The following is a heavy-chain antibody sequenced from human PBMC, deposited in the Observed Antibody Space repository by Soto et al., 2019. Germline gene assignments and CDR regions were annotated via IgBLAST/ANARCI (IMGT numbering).Heavy chain of an antibody. CDR1: GFTFSNYA. CDR3: VREGRGSFDF. J-gene: IGHJ3*01. V-gene: IGHV3-23*04. D-gene: IGHD5-12*01. CDR2: ISTGGGGA. Sequence: DVQLVESGGGLVRPGGSLRLSCAASGFTFSNYAMTWVRQSPRKGLEWVSVISTGGGGAYYADSVQGRFTISRDNSKNTLFLQFNSLRDEATAISCCVREGRGSFDFWGRGTMVTVSS.